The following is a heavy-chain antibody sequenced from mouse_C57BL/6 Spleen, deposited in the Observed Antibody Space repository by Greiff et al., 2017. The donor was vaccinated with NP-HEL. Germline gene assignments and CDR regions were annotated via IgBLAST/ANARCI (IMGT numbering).Heavy chain of an antibody. CDR3: ARGDDGYYGYYAMDY. Sequence: EVKVVESGGGLVQSGRSLRLSCATSGFTFSDFYMEWVRQAPGTGLEWIAASRNKANDYTTEYSASVKGRFIVSRDTSQSILYLQMNALRAEDTAMYYCARGDDGYYGYYAMDYWGQGTSVTVSS. CDR1: GFTFSDFY. CDR2: SRNKANDYTT. V-gene: IGHV7-1*01. J-gene: IGHJ4*01. D-gene: IGHD2-3*01.